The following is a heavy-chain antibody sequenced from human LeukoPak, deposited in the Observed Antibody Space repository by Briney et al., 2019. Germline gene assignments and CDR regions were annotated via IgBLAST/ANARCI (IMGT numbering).Heavy chain of an antibody. CDR3: ARGPEAFDI. D-gene: IGHD1-14*01. CDR1: GYTFTGYY. Sequence: ASVKVSCKASGYTFTGYYIHWVGQAPGQGLEWMGWINPNSGGTNYAEKFQGRVTMTRDTSITTAYMELSRLRSDDTAVYYCARGPEAFDIWGQGTMVTVSS. CDR2: INPNSGGT. J-gene: IGHJ3*02. V-gene: IGHV1-2*02.